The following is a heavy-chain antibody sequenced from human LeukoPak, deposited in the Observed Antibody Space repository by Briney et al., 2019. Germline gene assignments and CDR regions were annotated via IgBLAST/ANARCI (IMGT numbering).Heavy chain of an antibody. V-gene: IGHV3-23*01. CDR3: AKDWTTVVTPKGYYFDS. Sequence: GSLRLSCAASGFTFNNYAMSWVRQPPGKGLEWVSGISTTGGSTYYADSVKGRFAISRDNSNNTLYLQMNSLRGEDTAVYYCAKDWTTVVTPKGYYFDSWGQGTLVTVSS. D-gene: IGHD4-23*01. J-gene: IGHJ4*02. CDR2: ISTTGGST. CDR1: GFTFNNYA.